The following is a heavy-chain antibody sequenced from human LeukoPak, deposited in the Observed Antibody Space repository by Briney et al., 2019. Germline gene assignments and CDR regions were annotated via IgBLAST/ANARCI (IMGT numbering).Heavy chain of an antibody. D-gene: IGHD3-3*01. Sequence: LKPSETLSLTCAVYGGSFSGYYWSWIRQPPGKGLEWIGEINHSGSTNYNPSLKSRVTISVDTSKNQFSLKLSSVTAADTAVYYCARGHTTIFGVVDYWGQGTLVTVSS. V-gene: IGHV4-34*01. J-gene: IGHJ4*02. CDR2: INHSGST. CDR3: ARGHTTIFGVVDY. CDR1: GGSFSGYY.